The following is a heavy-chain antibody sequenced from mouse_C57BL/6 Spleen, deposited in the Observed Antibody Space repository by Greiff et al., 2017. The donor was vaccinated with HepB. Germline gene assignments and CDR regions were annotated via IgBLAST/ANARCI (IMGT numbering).Heavy chain of an antibody. J-gene: IGHJ1*03. CDR3: VRQRPYYYGSSYGYFDV. V-gene: IGHV10-1*01. CDR1: GFSFNTYA. Sequence: EVQLQESGGGLVQPKGSLKLSCAASGFSFNTYAMNWVRQAPGKGLEWVARIRSKSNNYATYYADSVKDRFTISRDDSESMLYLQMNNLKTEDTAMYYCVRQRPYYYGSSYGYFDVWGTGTTVTVSS. D-gene: IGHD1-1*01. CDR2: IRSKSNNYAT.